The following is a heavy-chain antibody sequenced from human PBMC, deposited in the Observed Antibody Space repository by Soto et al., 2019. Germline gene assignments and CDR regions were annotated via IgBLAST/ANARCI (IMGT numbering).Heavy chain of an antibody. Sequence: EVQLLDSGGGLVQPGGSLRLSCAASGFTFSNYAMTWVRQGPGKGLEWVSGISGSGGRSYYADSVKGRFTISRDNSKSAFYLQMNSLRAEDTAVYYCAKAYFVWSSEQPYYFDYWGQGTLGTVST. CDR1: GFTFSNYA. J-gene: IGHJ4*02. CDR2: ISGSGGRS. CDR3: AKAYFVWSSEQPYYFDY. D-gene: IGHD3-16*01. V-gene: IGHV3-23*01.